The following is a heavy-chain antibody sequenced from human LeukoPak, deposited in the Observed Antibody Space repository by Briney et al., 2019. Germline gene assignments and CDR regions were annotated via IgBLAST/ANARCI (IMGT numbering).Heavy chain of an antibody. CDR3: AREGTVTTPPYFDY. CDR2: INTNTGDP. D-gene: IGHD4-17*01. Sequence: GASVKVSCKASGYTFTSYAMNWVRQAPGQGLEWMGWINTNTGDPTYAQGFTGRFVFSLDTSVSTAYLQISSLKAEDTAVYYCAREGTVTTPPYFDYWGQGPLVTVSS. V-gene: IGHV7-4-1*02. J-gene: IGHJ4*02. CDR1: GYTFTSYA.